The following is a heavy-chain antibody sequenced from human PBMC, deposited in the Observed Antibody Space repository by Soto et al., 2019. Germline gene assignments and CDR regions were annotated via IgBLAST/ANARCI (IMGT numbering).Heavy chain of an antibody. CDR1: GGSISSGDYY. V-gene: IGHV4-30-4*01. Sequence: SETLSLTCTVSGGSISSGDYYWSWIRQPPGKGLEWIGYIYYSGSTYYNPSLKSRVTISVDTSKNQFSLKLNSVTAADTAVYYCARGDYDALFDYWGQGTLVTVSS. D-gene: IGHD4-17*01. CDR2: IYYSGST. J-gene: IGHJ4*02. CDR3: ARGDYDALFDY.